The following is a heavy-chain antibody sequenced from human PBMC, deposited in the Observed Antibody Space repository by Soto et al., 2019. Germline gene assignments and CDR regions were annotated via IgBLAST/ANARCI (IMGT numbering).Heavy chain of an antibody. J-gene: IGHJ4*01. CDR1: GGSFSGYY. Sequence: SETLSLTCAVYGGSFSGYYWSWIRQPPGKGLEWIGEINHSGSTNYNPSLKMRVTISVGTSKNQFSLKVASMTAADTAVYYCASRGHRWGEELAHFDYWGQGTLDTVSA. D-gene: IGHD3-3*02. CDR2: INHSGST. V-gene: IGHV4-34*01. CDR3: ASRGHRWGEELAHFDY.